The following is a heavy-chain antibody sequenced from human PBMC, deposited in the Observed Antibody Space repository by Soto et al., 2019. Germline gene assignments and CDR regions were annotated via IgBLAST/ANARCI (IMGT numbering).Heavy chain of an antibody. CDR3: ARAGRVATIYGYYYYYGMDV. V-gene: IGHV1-18*01. CDR2: ISAYNGNT. D-gene: IGHD5-12*01. J-gene: IGHJ6*02. CDR1: GYTFTSYG. Sequence: ASVKVSCKASGYTFTSYGISWVRQAPGQGLEWMGWISAYNGNTNYAQKLQGRVTMTTDTSTSTAYMELRSLRSDDTAVYYCARAGRVATIYGYYYYYGMDVWGQGTTVTVSS.